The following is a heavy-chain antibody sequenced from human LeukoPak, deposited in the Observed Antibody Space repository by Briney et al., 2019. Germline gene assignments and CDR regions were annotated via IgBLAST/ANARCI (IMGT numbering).Heavy chain of an antibody. Sequence: SETLSLTCTVSGGSISSYYWSWIRQPAGKGLEWIGRIYTSGSTNYNPSLKGRVTMSVDTSKNQFSLKLSSVTAADTAVYYCARSKSGSYPPRFDPWGQGTLVTVSS. CDR2: IYTSGST. D-gene: IGHD1-26*01. J-gene: IGHJ5*02. V-gene: IGHV4-4*07. CDR1: GGSISSYY. CDR3: ARSKSGSYPPRFDP.